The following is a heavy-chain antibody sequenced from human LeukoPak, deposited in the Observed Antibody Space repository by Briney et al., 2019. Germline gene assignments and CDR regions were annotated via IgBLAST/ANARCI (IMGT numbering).Heavy chain of an antibody. CDR2: FDPEDGET. Sequence: ASVKVSCKVSGYTLTELSMHWVRQAPGKGLEWMGGFDPEDGETIYAQKFQGRVTMTEDTSTDTAYMELSSLRSEDTAVYYCATAPEYQLLVGYWGQGTLVTVSS. CDR3: ATAPEYQLLVGY. D-gene: IGHD2-2*01. CDR1: GYTLTELS. V-gene: IGHV1-24*01. J-gene: IGHJ4*02.